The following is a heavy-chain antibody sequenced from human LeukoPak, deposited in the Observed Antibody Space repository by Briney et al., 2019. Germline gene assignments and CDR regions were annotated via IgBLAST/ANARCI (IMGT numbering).Heavy chain of an antibody. CDR3: ASSSSWYGGFDY. D-gene: IGHD6-13*01. Sequence: GESLKISCKGSEYSFTSNWIGWVRQMPGKGLEWMGIIYPGDSDTRYSPSFQGQVTITADKSTSTAYLQWSSLKASDTAMYYCASSSSWYGGFDYWGQGTLVTVST. J-gene: IGHJ4*02. CDR2: IYPGDSDT. V-gene: IGHV5-51*01. CDR1: EYSFTSNW.